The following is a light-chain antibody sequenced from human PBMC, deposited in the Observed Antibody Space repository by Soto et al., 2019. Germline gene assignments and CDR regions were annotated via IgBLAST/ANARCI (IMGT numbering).Light chain of an antibody. CDR1: QSVSSNY. Sequence: EIVWTQSPGNLSLSPGERSTLSCRASQSVSSNYLAWYQQTPGQAPRPLIYVASSRATGIPDRFSGSWAGTDFTLTISRLEPEGFEVYYCQQYGSSPWTFGQGTKVEIK. V-gene: IGKV3-20*01. CDR3: QQYGSSPWT. CDR2: VAS. J-gene: IGKJ1*01.